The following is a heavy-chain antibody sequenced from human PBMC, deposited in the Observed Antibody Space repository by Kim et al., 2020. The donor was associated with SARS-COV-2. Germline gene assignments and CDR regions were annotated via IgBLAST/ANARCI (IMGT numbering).Heavy chain of an antibody. CDR3: ARGVRGEGYNSP. J-gene: IGHJ5*02. D-gene: IGHD1-1*01. CDR1: GGSSNDFY. Sequence: SETLSLTCAVYGGSSNDFYWNWIRQSPGKGLEWIGEINHSGSTNYNPSLKSRLTISEDTPRNQFSLKLRSLTAADMAVYYCARGVRGEGYNSPWGQGTLDTVSS. V-gene: IGHV4-34*01. CDR2: INHSGST.